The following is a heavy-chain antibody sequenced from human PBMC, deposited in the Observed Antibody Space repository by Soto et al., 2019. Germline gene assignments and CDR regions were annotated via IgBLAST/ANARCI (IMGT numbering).Heavy chain of an antibody. D-gene: IGHD4-17*01. CDR2: INPNSGGT. CDR3: ATQRDYGDYGAFDY. V-gene: IGHV1-2*04. J-gene: IGHJ4*02. CDR1: GYTFIGYY. Sequence: SVKVSCKASGYTFIGYYMHWVRQAPGQGLEWMGWINPNSGGTNYAQKFQGWVTMTRDTSINTAYMELSRLRSDDTAVYYCATQRDYGDYGAFDYWGQGTLVTVSS.